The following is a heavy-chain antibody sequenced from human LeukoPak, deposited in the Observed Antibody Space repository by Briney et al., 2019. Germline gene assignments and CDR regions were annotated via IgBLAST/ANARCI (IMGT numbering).Heavy chain of an antibody. CDR1: GYICTCYW. V-gene: IGHV5-10-1*01. J-gene: IGHJ6*04. CDR2: SDPSDSYT. D-gene: IGHD3-16*02. CDR3: ARLIESTSGYYYSGMDV. Sequence: GASLQICCEGSGYICTCYWIRGGRQLRGKGVEGMGRSDPSDSYTNDSPAFQGHVTISADKSISTAYLQWSSLKASDTAMYYCARLIESTSGYYYSGMDVWGKGTTVTVSS.